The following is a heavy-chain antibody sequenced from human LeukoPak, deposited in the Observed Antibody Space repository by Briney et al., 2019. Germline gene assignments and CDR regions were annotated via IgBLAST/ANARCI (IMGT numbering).Heavy chain of an antibody. CDR3: ASDMGGSYIGVSDC. V-gene: IGHV3-74*01. D-gene: IGHD1-26*01. CDR2: INNDGSST. J-gene: IGHJ4*02. CDR1: RFTFSSYA. Sequence: PGGSLRLSCAASRFTFSSYAMNWVRQAPGEGLVWVSRINNDGSSTTYADSVKGRFTISRDNAKNTLYLQMNSLRAEDTAVYYCASDMGGSYIGVSDCWGQGTLVTVSS.